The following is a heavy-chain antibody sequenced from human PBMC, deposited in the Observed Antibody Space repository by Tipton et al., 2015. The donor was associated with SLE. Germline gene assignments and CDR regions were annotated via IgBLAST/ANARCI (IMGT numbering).Heavy chain of an antibody. CDR3: AKDKRIQLWVFDI. CDR2: ISSSSSYT. CDR1: GFTFSDYY. D-gene: IGHD5-18*01. Sequence: SLRLSCAASGFTFSDYYMSWIRQAPGKGLEWVSYISSSSSYTNYADSVKGRFTISRDNAKNSLYLQMNSLRTEDTALYYCAKDKRIQLWVFDIWGQGTMVTVSS. J-gene: IGHJ3*02. V-gene: IGHV3-11*05.